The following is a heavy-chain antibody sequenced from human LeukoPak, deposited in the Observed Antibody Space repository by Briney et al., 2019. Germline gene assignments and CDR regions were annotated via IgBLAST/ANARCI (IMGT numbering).Heavy chain of an antibody. V-gene: IGHV1-46*01. Sequence: ASVKVSCKASGYTFTSYYMHWVRQAPGQGLECMGIVNPSGGSTSYAQKFQGRVTMTRDMSTSTVYMELSSLRSEDTAVYYCARPPSPYCGGDCYSLAHWGQGTLVTVSS. CDR1: GYTFTSYY. CDR3: ARPPSPYCGGDCYSLAH. CDR2: VNPSGGST. J-gene: IGHJ4*02. D-gene: IGHD2-21*02.